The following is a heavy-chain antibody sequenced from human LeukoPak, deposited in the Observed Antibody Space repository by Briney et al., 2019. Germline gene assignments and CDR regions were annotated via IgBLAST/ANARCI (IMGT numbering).Heavy chain of an antibody. Sequence: ASVTVSCKASGYTFPSYARHWVRQAPGQRLEWMGWSNAGNGHTKYSQEFQGRVTITRDTSASTAYMELSSLRSEDMAVYYCARSSSGWSYFDYWGQGTLVTVSS. CDR3: ARSSSGWSYFDY. V-gene: IGHV1-3*02. D-gene: IGHD6-19*01. CDR1: GYTFPSYA. J-gene: IGHJ4*02. CDR2: SNAGNGHT.